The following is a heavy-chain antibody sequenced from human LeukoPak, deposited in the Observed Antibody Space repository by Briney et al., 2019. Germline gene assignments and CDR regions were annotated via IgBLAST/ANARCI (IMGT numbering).Heavy chain of an antibody. CDR3: ARVSSGWHSAGFDY. D-gene: IGHD6-19*01. Sequence: GASVTVSCKASGYTFTSYDINWVRQATGQGLEWMGWMNPNSGNTGYAQKFQGRVTMTRNTSISTAYMELSSLRSEDTAVYYCARVSSGWHSAGFDYWGQGTLVTVSS. V-gene: IGHV1-8*01. CDR1: GYTFTSYD. J-gene: IGHJ4*02. CDR2: MNPNSGNT.